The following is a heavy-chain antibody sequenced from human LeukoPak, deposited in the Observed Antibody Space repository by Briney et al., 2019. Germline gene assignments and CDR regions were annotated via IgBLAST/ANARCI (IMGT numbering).Heavy chain of an antibody. Sequence: GGSLRLSCAASGFTFSSYWMHWVRQAPGKGLVWVSRINSDGSSTSYADSVKGRFTISRDNAKNTLYLQMNSLRAEDTAVYYCAFYYGSGRGAFDYWGQGTLVTVSS. V-gene: IGHV3-74*01. CDR1: GFTFSSYW. J-gene: IGHJ4*02. CDR2: INSDGSST. D-gene: IGHD3-10*01. CDR3: AFYYGSGRGAFDY.